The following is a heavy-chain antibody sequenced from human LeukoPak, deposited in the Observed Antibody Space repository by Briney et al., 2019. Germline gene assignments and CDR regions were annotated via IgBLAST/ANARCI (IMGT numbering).Heavy chain of an antibody. J-gene: IGHJ4*02. V-gene: IGHV1-2*02. CDR2: INPNSGGT. D-gene: IGHD3-10*01. CDR1: GYTFTVYY. Sequence: ASVTVSFKASGYTFTVYYMHWVRQAPGQGLEWMGWINPNSGGTNYAQKFQGRVTMTRDTSISTAYMELSRLRSDDTAVYYCARDQVTMVRGVIRYWGQGTLVTVSS. CDR3: ARDQVTMVRGVIRY.